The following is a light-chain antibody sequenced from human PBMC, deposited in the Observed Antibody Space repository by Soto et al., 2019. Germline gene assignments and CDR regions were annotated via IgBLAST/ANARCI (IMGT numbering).Light chain of an antibody. J-gene: IGKJ5*01. Sequence: AIRMTQSPSSFSASTGDRVTITCRASQGISSYLAWYQQKPGKAPKLLIYAASTLQSGVPSRFSGSGSGTDFTLTISCLQSEDLVNYYCQQYYSYPTFRQGTRLQI. CDR3: QQYYSYPT. V-gene: IGKV1-8*01. CDR2: AAS. CDR1: QGISSY.